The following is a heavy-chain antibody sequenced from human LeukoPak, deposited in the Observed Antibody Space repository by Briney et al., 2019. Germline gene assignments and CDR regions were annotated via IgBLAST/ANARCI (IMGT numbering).Heavy chain of an antibody. CDR1: GGSITSSSSY. Sequence: SETLSLTCTVSGGSITSSSSYWGWIRQPPGRGLEWIGTIYHSGSTYYNPSLKRRVTISVDTSKNQSSLKLSSVTAADTAVYYCARQGDSSSWYSYYYYYYMDVWGKGTTVTISS. J-gene: IGHJ6*03. D-gene: IGHD6-13*01. CDR2: IYHSGST. V-gene: IGHV4-39*01. CDR3: ARQGDSSSWYSYYYYYYMDV.